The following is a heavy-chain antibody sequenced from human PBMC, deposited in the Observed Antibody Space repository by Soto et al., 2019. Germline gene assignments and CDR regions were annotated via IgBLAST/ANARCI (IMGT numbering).Heavy chain of an antibody. Sequence: SETLSLTCTVSGGSISSYYWSWIRQPPGKGLEWIGYIYYSGSTNYNPSLKSRVTISVDTSKNQFSLKLSSVTAADTAVYYCARQTYYDFWSGYYGGSVQGYFDYWGQGTLVTVSS. CDR3: ARQTYYDFWSGYYGGSVQGYFDY. V-gene: IGHV4-59*08. CDR1: GGSISSYY. D-gene: IGHD3-3*01. CDR2: IYYSGST. J-gene: IGHJ4*02.